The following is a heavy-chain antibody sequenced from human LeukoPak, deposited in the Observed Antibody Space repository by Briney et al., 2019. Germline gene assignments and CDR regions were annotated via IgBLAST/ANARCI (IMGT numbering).Heavy chain of an antibody. Sequence: GGSLTLPCAVCGLPINNYAVIWLRPAPGRGLELVSCIVGGGTESYADSVKGWFIISSDSSQNFVHLQMNSLTVEDTALYYCARAQPALDYWGQGSLVTVSS. CDR1: GLPINNYA. CDR3: ARAQPALDY. V-gene: IGHV3-23*01. J-gene: IGHJ4*02. D-gene: IGHD2-2*01. CDR2: IVGGGTE.